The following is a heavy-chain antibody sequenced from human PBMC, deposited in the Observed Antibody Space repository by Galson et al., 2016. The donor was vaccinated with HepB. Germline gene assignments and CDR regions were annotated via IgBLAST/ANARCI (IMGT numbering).Heavy chain of an antibody. V-gene: IGHV3-23*01. D-gene: IGHD3-10*01. CDR3: VKQIDRGTLDR. CDR1: GFPFGTSA. Sequence: SLRLSCAASGFPFGTSAMSWVRQAPRKGLEWLSAINGAGYCSTTYSRESVKGRFTISRDISKNTLSLQMSRLRAEDTAVYYCVKQIDRGTLDRWGQGTLVIVSS. J-gene: IGHJ5*02. CDR2: INGAGYCSTT.